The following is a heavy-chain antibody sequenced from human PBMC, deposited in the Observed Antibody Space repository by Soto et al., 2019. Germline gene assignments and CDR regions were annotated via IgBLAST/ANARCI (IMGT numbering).Heavy chain of an antibody. CDR2: FDPEDGET. V-gene: IGHV1-24*01. Sequence: GASVKVSCKVSGYTLTELSMHWVRQAPGKGLEWMGGFDPEDGETNYAQKFQGRVTMTEDTSTDTAYMELSSLRSEDTAVYYCATERGGDKARDGDYGMDVWGQGTTVTVSS. CDR3: ATERGGDKARDGDYGMDV. CDR1: GYTLTELS. D-gene: IGHD5-18*01. J-gene: IGHJ6*02.